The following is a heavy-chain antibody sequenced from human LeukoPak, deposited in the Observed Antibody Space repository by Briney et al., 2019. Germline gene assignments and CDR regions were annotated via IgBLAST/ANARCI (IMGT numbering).Heavy chain of an antibody. D-gene: IGHD6-19*01. CDR3: ATGYSSGWYFYFQH. J-gene: IGHJ1*01. V-gene: IGHV3-7*01. Sequence: GGSLRLSCEACGLTFNKYWMTWVRQAPGKGREWVANIKQDGSEKNYVDSVKGRFTISRDNAKNSLSLRMNSLSAEDTAVYYCATGYSSGWYFYFQHWGQGSLVSVSS. CDR2: IKQDGSEK. CDR1: GLTFNKYW.